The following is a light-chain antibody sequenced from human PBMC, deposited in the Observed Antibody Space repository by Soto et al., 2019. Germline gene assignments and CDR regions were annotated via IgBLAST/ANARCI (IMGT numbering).Light chain of an antibody. CDR2: DTS. V-gene: IGKV3-11*01. CDR1: QSVTKY. J-gene: IGKJ4*01. CDR3: QQRYNWLT. Sequence: EIVLTQSPATLSLSPGERATLSCRASQSVTKYIAWYQQKPGQAPRLLIYDTSNRATGVPARFSGSGSGTNFTLTVNGLDSEDSGIYYCQQRYNWLTFGGGTKVEIK.